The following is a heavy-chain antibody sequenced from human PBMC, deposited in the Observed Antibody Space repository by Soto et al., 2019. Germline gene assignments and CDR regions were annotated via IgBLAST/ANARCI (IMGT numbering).Heavy chain of an antibody. V-gene: IGHV1-18*01. CDR2: INAYNGNT. D-gene: IGHD2-8*01. Sequence: GASVKVSCKASGYSFTRYGIGWARQAPGQGLEWMGWINAYNGNTNYAQNLQGRLTLTTDTSTTTAYMELRSLRSNVTAIYYCAMVDVYVTPDLHDVRGQGTTVTVSS. J-gene: IGHJ6*02. CDR3: AMVDVYVTPDLHDV. CDR1: GYSFTRYG.